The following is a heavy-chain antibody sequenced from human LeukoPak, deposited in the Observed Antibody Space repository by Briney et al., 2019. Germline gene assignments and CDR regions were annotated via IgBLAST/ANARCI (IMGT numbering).Heavy chain of an antibody. V-gene: IGHV4-4*07. CDR1: GGSMNSFC. J-gene: IGHJ4*02. Sequence: SETLSLTCTVSGGSMNSFCWSWIRQPAGKGLEWIGRIYASGSSNYNPSLKSRLTISIDNSKNQFSLKLTSVTAADTAVYYCARGWCSTTTCYLPDYWGQGTLVTVSS. D-gene: IGHD2-2*01. CDR3: ARGWCSTTTCYLPDY. CDR2: IYASGSS.